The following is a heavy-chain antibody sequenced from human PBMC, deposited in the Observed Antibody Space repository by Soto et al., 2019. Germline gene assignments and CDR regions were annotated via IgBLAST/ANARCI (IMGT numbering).Heavy chain of an antibody. D-gene: IGHD3-9*01. J-gene: IGHJ4*02. V-gene: IGHV4-39*01. CDR2: IYYSGST. Sequence: SETLSLTYTVSGCSISSSSYYWGWIRQPPGKGLEWIGSIYYSGSTYYNPPLKSRVTISVDTSKNQFSLKLSSVTAADTAVYYCANIPLYYDILTGYQYPDYWGQGTLVT. CDR3: ANIPLYYDILTGYQYPDY. CDR1: GCSISSSSYY.